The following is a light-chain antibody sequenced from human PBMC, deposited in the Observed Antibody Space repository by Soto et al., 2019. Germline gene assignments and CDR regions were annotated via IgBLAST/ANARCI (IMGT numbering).Light chain of an antibody. CDR2: HVS. CDR1: QSLIHSDGNTY. J-gene: IGKJ3*01. Sequence: DVVVTQSPLSLPVTPGQPASISCRSSQSLIHSDGNTYLHWFQQRPGQSPRRLIYHVSIRDSGVPDRFSGSGSGTDFTLEISRVEAEDVGVYYCMQGRHWPYTFGPGTTVDIK. V-gene: IGKV2-30*02. CDR3: MQGRHWPYT.